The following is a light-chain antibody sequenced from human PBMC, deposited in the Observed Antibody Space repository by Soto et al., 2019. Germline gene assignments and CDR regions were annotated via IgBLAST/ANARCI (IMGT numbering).Light chain of an antibody. Sequence: QSALTQPASVAGSPGQSITIACTGTRCDLGDSNYVSWYQQHPGNAPKLAIYDVSNRPSGVSNRFSGSKSANTAALTISGLQAEDEADYYCSSFRSSSTSYVFGTGTKLTVL. CDR1: RCDLGDSNY. V-gene: IGLV2-14*03. CDR3: SSFRSSSTSYV. CDR2: DVS. J-gene: IGLJ1*01.